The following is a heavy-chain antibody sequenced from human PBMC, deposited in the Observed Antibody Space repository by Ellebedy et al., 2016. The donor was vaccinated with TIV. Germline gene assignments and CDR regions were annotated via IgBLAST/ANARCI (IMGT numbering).Heavy chain of an antibody. Sequence: ALVKVSCKASGGTFSSYAFSWVRQAPGQGLEWMGGIIGMFGTVKYAQKFQGRVTITADEFTSTAYMELSSLRSEDTAVYYCARLGGYYDSSGYYYWGQGTLVTVSS. CDR3: ARLGGYYDSSGYYY. V-gene: IGHV1-69*13. CDR1: GGTFSSYA. CDR2: IIGMFGTV. J-gene: IGHJ4*02. D-gene: IGHD3-22*01.